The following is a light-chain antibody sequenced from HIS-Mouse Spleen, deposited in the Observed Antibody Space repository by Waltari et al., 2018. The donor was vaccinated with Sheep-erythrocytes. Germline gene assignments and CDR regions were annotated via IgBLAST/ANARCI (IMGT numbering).Light chain of an antibody. Sequence: QSVLTQPPSVSAAPGQKVTISCSGSSSNLGKKYVSWYQQLPGTAPKLLIYDNNKRPSGIPDRFSGSKSGTSATLGITGLQTGDEADYYCGTWDSSLSVWVFGGGTKLTVL. CDR1: SSNLGKKY. J-gene: IGLJ3*02. V-gene: IGLV1-51*01. CDR2: DNN. CDR3: GTWDSSLSVWV.